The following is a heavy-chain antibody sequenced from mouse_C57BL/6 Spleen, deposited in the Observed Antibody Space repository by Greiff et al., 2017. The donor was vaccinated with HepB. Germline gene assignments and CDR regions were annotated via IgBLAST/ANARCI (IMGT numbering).Heavy chain of an antibody. CDR2: IDPEDGDT. D-gene: IGHD2-1*01. CDR3: TTVSLLCRIY. Sequence: VHVKQSGAELVRPGASVKLSCTASGFNIKDYYMHWVKQRPEQGLEWIGRIDPEDGDTEYAPKFQGKATMTADTSSNTAYLQLSSLTSEDTAVYYCTTVSLLCRIYWGQGTLVTVSA. V-gene: IGHV14-1*01. CDR1: GFNIKDYY. J-gene: IGHJ3*01.